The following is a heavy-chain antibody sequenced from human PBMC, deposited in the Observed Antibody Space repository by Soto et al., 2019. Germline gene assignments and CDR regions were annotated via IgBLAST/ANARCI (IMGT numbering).Heavy chain of an antibody. D-gene: IGHD5-12*01. CDR2: IYPGDSDT. V-gene: IGHV5-51*01. J-gene: IGHJ4*02. CDR3: ARHPGYSGSDSTKRPYFDF. CDR1: GFIFGTYW. Sequence: EVQLVQSGAEVKKPGESLKIACQCSGFIFGTYWIGWVRQAPGKGLEWMGVIYPGDSDTRYNQSFRGQVTISADKSTTTAYLQWGSLRASDTAMYYCARHPGYSGSDSTKRPYFDFWGQGTQVTVSS.